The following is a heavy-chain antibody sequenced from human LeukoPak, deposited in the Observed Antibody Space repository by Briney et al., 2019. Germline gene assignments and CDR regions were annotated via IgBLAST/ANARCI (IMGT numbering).Heavy chain of an antibody. CDR1: GFTFSDYY. V-gene: IGHV3-11*01. CDR2: ISSSGSTI. D-gene: IGHD2-15*01. CDR3: ARGLGYCSGGSCPRRAFDI. J-gene: IGHJ3*02. Sequence: PGGSLRLSCAASGFTFSDYYMSWIRQAPGKGLEWVSFISSSGSTIYYADSMKGRFTISRDNAKNSVFLQMDSLRAEGTAVYYCARGLGYCSGGSCPRRAFDIWGQGTMVTVSS.